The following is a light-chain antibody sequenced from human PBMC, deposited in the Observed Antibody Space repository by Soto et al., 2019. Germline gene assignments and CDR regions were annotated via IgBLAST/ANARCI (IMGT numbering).Light chain of an antibody. CDR1: QSLLHSNVYNY. V-gene: IGKV2-28*01. J-gene: IGKJ1*01. CDR2: LGS. Sequence: DIVMTQSPLYLPVTPGEPASISCRSSQSLLHSNVYNYLDWYLQKPEQSPQLLIYLGSNRASGVPDRFSGSGSGTDFTLKISRVEAEDVGVYYCMQALQSPWTFGQGTKVEIK. CDR3: MQALQSPWT.